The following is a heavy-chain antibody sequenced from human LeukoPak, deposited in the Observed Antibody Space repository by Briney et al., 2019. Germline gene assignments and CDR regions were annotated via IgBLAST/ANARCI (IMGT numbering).Heavy chain of an antibody. V-gene: IGHV4-34*01. CDR1: GGPFSGYY. CDR3: AREAVLRHLKY. CDR2: IHHSGST. Sequence: SETLSLTCAVYGGPFSGYYWSWIRQSPGKGLEWIGEIHHSGSTDYNPSLQSRVTISVDTSKNLFSLNLTSVTAADTAVYYCAREAVLRHLKYWGQGTLVTVSS. D-gene: IGHD3-9*01. J-gene: IGHJ4*02.